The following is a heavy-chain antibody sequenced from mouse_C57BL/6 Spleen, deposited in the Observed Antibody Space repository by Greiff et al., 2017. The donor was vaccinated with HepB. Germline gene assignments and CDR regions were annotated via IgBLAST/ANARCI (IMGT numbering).Heavy chain of an antibody. J-gene: IGHJ2*01. CDR1: GLPFSSNG. D-gene: IGHD4-1*01. CDR2: ISRGGSYP. Sequence: EVKLVESGGDLVKPGGSLKLSCAASGLPFSSNGMSWVRRTPDKRLGGVETISRGGSYPYYPDSVKGRFTISRDNAKNTLYLQMSSLKSEDTAMYYCARSRPTNWDQGYFDYWGQGTTLTVSS. V-gene: IGHV5-6*02. CDR3: ARSRPTNWDQGYFDY.